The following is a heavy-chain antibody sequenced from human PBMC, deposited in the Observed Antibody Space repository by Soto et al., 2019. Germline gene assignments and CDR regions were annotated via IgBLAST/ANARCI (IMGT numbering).Heavy chain of an antibody. J-gene: IGHJ5*01. D-gene: IGHD3-16*01. CDR1: VGSISIYY. CDR3: ARVYVPAGGNLWFES. Sequence: AETLSLTCTFSVGSISIYYWSWMRQPPGKGLEWIGYIYYSGSTNYNPSLKSRVTTSVDTSKNQFSLKLSSVTAADTAVYYCARVYVPAGGNLWFESWGQRTLVTVSS. CDR2: IYYSGST. V-gene: IGHV4-59*01.